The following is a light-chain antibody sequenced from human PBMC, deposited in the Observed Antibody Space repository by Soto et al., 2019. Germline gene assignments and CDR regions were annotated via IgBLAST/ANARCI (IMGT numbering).Light chain of an antibody. CDR1: SSDVGGYNY. CDR3: SSYTSSSTPCV. J-gene: IGLJ1*01. Sequence: QSALTQPASVSGSPGQSITISCTGTSSDVGGYNYVSWYQQHPGKAPKLTIYEVSNRPSGVSNRFSGSKSGNTASLTISGLQAEDEADYYCSSYTSSSTPCVFGTGTKV. CDR2: EVS. V-gene: IGLV2-14*01.